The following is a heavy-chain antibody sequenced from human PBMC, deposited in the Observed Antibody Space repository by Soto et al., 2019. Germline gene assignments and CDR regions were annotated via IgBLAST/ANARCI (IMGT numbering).Heavy chain of an antibody. Sequence: PSETLSLTCTVSGGSISSYYWSWIRQTPGKGQEWIRYIYYKGSTNYNPSLKSRVTFSVDTSKNQSSLKLSSVTAADTAVYYCARVAGGDITFIDGWGHGILVTVSS. V-gene: IGHV4-59*12. CDR1: GGSISSYY. J-gene: IGHJ4*01. D-gene: IGHD2-21*01. CDR3: ARVAGGDITFIDG. CDR2: IYYKGST.